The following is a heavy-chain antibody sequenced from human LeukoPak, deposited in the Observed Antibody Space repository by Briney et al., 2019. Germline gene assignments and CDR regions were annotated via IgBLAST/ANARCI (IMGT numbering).Heavy chain of an antibody. V-gene: IGHV3-23*01. D-gene: IGHD4-23*01. CDR1: GFTFSSYA. CDR2: ISGSGGHT. CDR3: ANFRMTYGGNPFDS. Sequence: GGSLRLSCAASGFTFSSYAMSWVRQAPGKGLEWVSAISGSGGHTYYADSVKGRFTISRDNSKNTLYLQMNSLRAEDTAVYYCANFRMTYGGNPFDSWGQGTLVTVSS. J-gene: IGHJ4*02.